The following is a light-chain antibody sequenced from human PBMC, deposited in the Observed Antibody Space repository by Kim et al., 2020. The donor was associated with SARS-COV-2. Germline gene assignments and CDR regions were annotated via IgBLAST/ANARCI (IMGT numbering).Light chain of an antibody. Sequence: EIVLTQSPGTLSLSPGERATLSCRASQSVSSNNLAWYQQKPGQAPRLLIYGASSRATGIPGRFSGSGSGTDFTLTISRLEPEDFAVYYCQQYSHSLTFGGGTKVDIK. CDR2: GAS. J-gene: IGKJ4*01. CDR3: QQYSHSLT. CDR1: QSVSSNN. V-gene: IGKV3-20*01.